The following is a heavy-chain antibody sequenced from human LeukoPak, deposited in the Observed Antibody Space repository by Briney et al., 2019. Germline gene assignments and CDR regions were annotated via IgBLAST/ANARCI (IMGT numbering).Heavy chain of an antibody. Sequence: PGESLRLSCGASGLXVSSYGISWVRQAPGKGLEWVSFILGSAVNTYYADSARGRSTISRDDSKNTVYLQMNSLRAEDTAVYSCAKYTSGTSYRGLDQWGQGTLVTVSS. CDR1: GLXVSSYG. V-gene: IGHV3-23*01. CDR2: ILGSAVNT. J-gene: IGHJ4*02. D-gene: IGHD3-10*01. CDR3: AKYTSGTSYRGLDQ.